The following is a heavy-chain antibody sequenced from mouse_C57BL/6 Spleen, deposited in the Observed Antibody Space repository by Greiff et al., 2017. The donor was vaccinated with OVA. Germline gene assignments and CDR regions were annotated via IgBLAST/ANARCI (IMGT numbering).Heavy chain of an antibody. CDR3: ARNRDYDGSWFAY. J-gene: IGHJ3*01. Sequence: QVQLKQSGPGLVQPSQSLSITCTVSGFSLTSYGVHWVRQSPGKGLEWLGVRWSGGSTDYNAAFISRLSISKDNSQSQVFFKMNSLQADDTAIYYCARNRDYDGSWFAYWGQGTLVTVSA. CDR2: RWSGGST. CDR1: GFSLTSYG. D-gene: IGHD2-4*01. V-gene: IGHV2-2*01.